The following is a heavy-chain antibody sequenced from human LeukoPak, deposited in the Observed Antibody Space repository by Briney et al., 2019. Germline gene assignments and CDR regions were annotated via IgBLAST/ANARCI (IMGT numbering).Heavy chain of an antibody. CDR3: ARAPNYGSGSYPSGYFDY. D-gene: IGHD3-10*01. V-gene: IGHV1-69*04. Sequence: SVKVSCKASGGTFSSYAISWVRQAPGQGLEWMGRIIPILGIANYAQKFQGRVTITADKSTSTAYMELSSLRSEDTAVYYCARAPNYGSGSYPSGYFDYWGQGTLVTVSS. CDR2: IIPILGIA. J-gene: IGHJ4*02. CDR1: GGTFSSYA.